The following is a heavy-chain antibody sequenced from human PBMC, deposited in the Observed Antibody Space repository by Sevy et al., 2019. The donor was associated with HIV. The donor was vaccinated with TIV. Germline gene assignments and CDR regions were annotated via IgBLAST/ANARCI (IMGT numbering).Heavy chain of an antibody. J-gene: IGHJ4*01. Sequence: HGGSLRLSCAASGFTFSDFAMAWVRQAPGKGLEWVAFILFDGKNQYYTDSVKGRFTISRDNSKKTLFLQMNSLRAEDTAVYYCASRGGDFWSGYNFDYWVRGTLVTVSS. D-gene: IGHD3-3*01. V-gene: IGHV3-30*03. CDR3: ASRGGDFWSGYNFDY. CDR1: GFTFSDFA. CDR2: ILFDGKNQ.